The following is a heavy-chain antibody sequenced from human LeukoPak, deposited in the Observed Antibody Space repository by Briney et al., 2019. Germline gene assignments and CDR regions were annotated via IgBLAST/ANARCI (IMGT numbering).Heavy chain of an antibody. J-gene: IGHJ4*02. CDR2: ISTSGRAT. D-gene: IGHD5/OR15-5a*01. CDR1: GFAFNTYA. Sequence: GGSLRLSCAASGFAFNTYAMTWVRQAPEKGLQWVSTISTSGRATYCADSVEGRFTISRDNSKNTLYLQMKSLRADDTAVYYCAKARGSSVYEPFDYWGQGTQVTVSP. CDR3: AKARGSSVYEPFDY. V-gene: IGHV3-23*01.